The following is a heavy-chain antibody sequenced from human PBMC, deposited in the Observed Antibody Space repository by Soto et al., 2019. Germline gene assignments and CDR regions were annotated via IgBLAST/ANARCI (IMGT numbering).Heavy chain of an antibody. J-gene: IGHJ5*02. CDR3: ARDVQQRGWFDP. V-gene: IGHV1-69*13. CDR2: IIPIFGTA. Sequence: SVKVSCKASGGTFSSYAISWVRQAPGQGLEWMGGIIPIFGTANYAQKFQGRVTITADESTSTAYMELSSLRSEDTAVYYCARDVQQRGWFDPWGQGTLVTVS. CDR1: GGTFSSYA. D-gene: IGHD6-13*01.